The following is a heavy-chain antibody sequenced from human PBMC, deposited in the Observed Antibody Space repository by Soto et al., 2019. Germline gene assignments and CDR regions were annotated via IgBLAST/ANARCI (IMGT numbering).Heavy chain of an antibody. J-gene: IGHJ6*02. CDR2: IYYSGST. CDR3: ARSRRYSGYPPGYYYYGMDV. Sequence: SESLSLTCTVSGGSISSYYWSWIRQPPGKGLEWIGYIYYSGSTNYNPSRKSRVTISVDTSKNQFSLKLSSVTAADTAVYYCARSRRYSGYPPGYYYYGMDVWGQGTTVTVSS. D-gene: IGHD5-12*01. CDR1: GGSISSYY. V-gene: IGHV4-59*01.